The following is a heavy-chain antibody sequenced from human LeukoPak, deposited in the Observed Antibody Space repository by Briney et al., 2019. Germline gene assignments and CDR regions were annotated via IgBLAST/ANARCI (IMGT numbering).Heavy chain of an antibody. CDR3: AREDYSNYGIFDY. CDR1: GDSVSSSNYY. J-gene: IGHJ4*02. D-gene: IGHD4-11*01. Sequence: SETLSLTCTVFGDSVSSSNYYWAWFRQPPGKGLDWIGSLYYDGRTYYSPSLESRVTVSVDTSKNQFVLKLTSVTAADTAVYYCAREDYSNYGIFDYWGQGTLVTVSS. V-gene: IGHV4-39*02. CDR2: LYYDGRT.